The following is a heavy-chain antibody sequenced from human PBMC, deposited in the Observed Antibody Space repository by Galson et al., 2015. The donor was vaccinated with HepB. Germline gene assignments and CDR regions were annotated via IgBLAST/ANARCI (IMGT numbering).Heavy chain of an antibody. D-gene: IGHD3-22*01. V-gene: IGHV4-39*01. CDR3: ARRYYDSTGYYFGRRFDS. CDR2: IYYSGNT. J-gene: IGHJ4*02. Sequence: TLSLTCNVSGDSISGSGSYYWGWIRQPPGKGLEWIGSIYYSGNTYYNPSLKSRVTMSIDTSNNQFSLMLHSVTAADTAVYYCARRYYDSTGYYFGRRFDSWGQGTLVTVSS. CDR1: GDSISGSGSYY.